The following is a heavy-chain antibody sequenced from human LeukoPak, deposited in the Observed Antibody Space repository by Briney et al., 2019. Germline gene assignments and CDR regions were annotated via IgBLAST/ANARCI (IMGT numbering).Heavy chain of an antibody. J-gene: IGHJ4*02. CDR2: INPNSGGT. Sequence: ASVKVSCKASGYTFTGYYMHWVRQAPGQGLERMGWINPNSGGTNYAQKFQGRVTMTRDTSISTAYMELSRLRSDDTAVYYCARDTEGSSGGSFGYWGQGTLVTVSS. V-gene: IGHV1-2*02. CDR1: GYTFTGYY. D-gene: IGHD6-6*01. CDR3: ARDTEGSSGGSFGY.